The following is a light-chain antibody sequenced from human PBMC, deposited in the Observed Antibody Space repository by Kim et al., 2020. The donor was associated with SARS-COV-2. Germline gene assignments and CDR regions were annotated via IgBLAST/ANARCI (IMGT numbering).Light chain of an antibody. Sequence: VGEEVTIPCRASQSITRLLAWYQQNPGKAPKLLIFDASSLKSGVPSRFSGSGSGTEFTLTISSLQPDDFATYYCQQYDSHSYTFGPGTKLEI. CDR3: QQYDSHSYT. CDR2: DAS. CDR1: QSITRL. V-gene: IGKV1-5*01. J-gene: IGKJ2*01.